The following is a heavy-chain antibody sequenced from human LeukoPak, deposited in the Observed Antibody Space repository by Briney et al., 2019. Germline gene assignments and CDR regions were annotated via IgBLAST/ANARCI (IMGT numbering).Heavy chain of an antibody. J-gene: IGHJ6*03. CDR2: IIPIFGTA. V-gene: IGHV1-69*13. D-gene: IGHD3-3*01. CDR1: GGTFSSYA. Sequence: GASVKVSCKASGGTFSSYAISWVRQAPGQGLEWMGGIIPIFGTANYAQKFQGRVTITADESTSTAYMELSSLRSEDTAVYYCTTRGEVTSYYYYYMDVWGKGTTVTVSS. CDR3: TTRGEVTSYYYYYMDV.